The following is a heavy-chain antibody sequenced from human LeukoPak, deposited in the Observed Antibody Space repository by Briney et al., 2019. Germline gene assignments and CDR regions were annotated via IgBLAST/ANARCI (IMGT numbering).Heavy chain of an antibody. D-gene: IGHD2-21*02. CDR2: INPNSGGT. V-gene: IGHV1-2*02. J-gene: IGHJ3*02. CDR3: AGVPVVTADLSHAFDI. Sequence: ASVKVSCKASGYTFTGYYMHWVRQAPGQGLEWMGWINPNSGGTNYAQKFQGRVTMTRDMSTSTVYMELSSLRSEDTAVYYCAGVPVVTADLSHAFDIWGQGTMVTVSS. CDR1: GYTFTGYY.